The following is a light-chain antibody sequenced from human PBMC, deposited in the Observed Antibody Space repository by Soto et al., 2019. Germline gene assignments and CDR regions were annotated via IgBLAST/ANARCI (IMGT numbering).Light chain of an antibody. CDR2: GTS. CDR3: HQYNNFWT. V-gene: IGKV3-15*01. CDR1: QSVSSN. Sequence: EIVMTQSPATLSVSPGETATLSCRASQSVSSNLAWYQQKPGQAPRLLIYGTSTRATDIPARFSGSGSGTEFTLTISCLQSEYFAVYYCHQYNNFWTFGQGPKVEIK. J-gene: IGKJ1*01.